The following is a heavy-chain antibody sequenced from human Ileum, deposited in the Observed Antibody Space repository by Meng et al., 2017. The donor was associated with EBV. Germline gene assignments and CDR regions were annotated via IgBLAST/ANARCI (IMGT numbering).Heavy chain of an antibody. V-gene: IGHV1-3*01. CDR2: INLRNGNT. D-gene: IGHD2-8*02. Sequence: QGPLVQSGAEVKKPGGSVKVSCHVSGNTFTNNAIHWVRQAPGQGLEWMGWINLRNGNTEYSQKFQDRVTITRDTSASTAYMELSSLTSEDMAVYFCAVEVIFGGVPFDDWGQGTLVTVSS. CDR3: AVEVIFGGVPFDD. J-gene: IGHJ4*02. CDR1: GNTFTNNA.